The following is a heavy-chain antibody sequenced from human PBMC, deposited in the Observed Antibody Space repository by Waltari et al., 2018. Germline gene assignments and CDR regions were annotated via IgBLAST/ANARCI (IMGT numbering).Heavy chain of an antibody. D-gene: IGHD2-2*01. CDR3: ARGVVGSF. CDR1: GFPFSTHY. J-gene: IGHJ4*02. V-gene: IGHV3-74*01. CDR2: INRDGSIT. Sequence: EVQLVESGGGFVQPGGSLRPSCAASGFPFSTHYMHWVRQAPGKGLVLGSRINRDGSITDYEDSVKGRFTISRDNAKNTLYLQMTSLRAEDTAVYYCARGVVGSFWGQGTLVTVSS.